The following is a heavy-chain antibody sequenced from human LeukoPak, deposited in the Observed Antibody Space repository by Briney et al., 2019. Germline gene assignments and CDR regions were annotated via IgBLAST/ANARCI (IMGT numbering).Heavy chain of an antibody. Sequence: GESLKISCKGSGYSFTSYWIGWVRQVPGKGLEWMGIIYPGDSDTRYSPSFQGQVTISADKSISTAYLQWSSLKASDTAMYYCAAAGIAVAHANDAFDIWGQATMVTVSS. CDR1: GYSFTSYW. J-gene: IGHJ3*02. CDR2: IYPGDSDT. V-gene: IGHV5-51*01. D-gene: IGHD6-19*01. CDR3: AAAGIAVAHANDAFDI.